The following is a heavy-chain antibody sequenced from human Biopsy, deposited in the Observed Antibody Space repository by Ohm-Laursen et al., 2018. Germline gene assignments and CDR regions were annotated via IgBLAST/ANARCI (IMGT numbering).Heavy chain of an antibody. Sequence: SETLSLTCTVSGGSISNNNYYWGWIRQPPGKGLEWIGYIYYSGGTKYNPSLASRVAFSVDMSKSQFSLKLYSVTAADTAVYYCARVEAGTYDALDIWGQGALVAVSA. D-gene: IGHD1-26*01. CDR2: IYYSGGT. V-gene: IGHV4-61*05. CDR1: GGSISNNNYY. J-gene: IGHJ3*02. CDR3: ARVEAGTYDALDI.